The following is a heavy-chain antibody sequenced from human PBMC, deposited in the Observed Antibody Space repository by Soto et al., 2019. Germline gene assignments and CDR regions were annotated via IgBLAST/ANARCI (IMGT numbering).Heavy chain of an antibody. D-gene: IGHD3-3*01. J-gene: IGHJ4*02. CDR2: IASDGSNK. Sequence: PGGSLRLSCAASGFTFSSYAMHWVRQAPGKGLEWVAIIASDGSNKYYAGSVKGRFTISRDNSKNTLYLQMNSLRTEDTALYYCVKDLRVRFLEWNFDCWGQGALVTVSS. CDR1: GFTFSSYA. V-gene: IGHV3-30-3*01. CDR3: VKDLRVRFLEWNFDC.